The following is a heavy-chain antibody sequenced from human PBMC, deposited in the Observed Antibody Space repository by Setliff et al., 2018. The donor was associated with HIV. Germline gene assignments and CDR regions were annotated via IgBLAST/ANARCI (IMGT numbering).Heavy chain of an antibody. V-gene: IGHV3-53*01. Sequence: QSGGSLRLSCAASGFTVSSNYMSWVRQAPGKGLVWVSLIYSGGSTYYADSVKGRFTISRDNSKNTLYLQMNSLRPEDTAVYYCARATKTPYSSSWSIPGAFDIWGQGTMVTVSS. CDR3: ARATKTPYSSSWSIPGAFDI. D-gene: IGHD6-13*01. CDR1: GFTVSSNY. J-gene: IGHJ3*02. CDR2: IYSGGST.